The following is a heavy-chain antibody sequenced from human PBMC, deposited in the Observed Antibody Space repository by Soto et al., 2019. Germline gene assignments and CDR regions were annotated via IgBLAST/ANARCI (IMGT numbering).Heavy chain of an antibody. Sequence: GASVKVSCKASGYTFINYYMHWVRQAPGQGFEWMGRISPKSGGSNYAQKFQGRVSMTWDTSLXXXXXXXXXXXXXXXXXYYCARPPGYISDWYYFDLWGQGTQVTVSS. CDR2: ISPKSGGS. CDR1: GYTFINYY. D-gene: IGHD3-9*01. V-gene: IGHV1-2*02. J-gene: IGHJ4*01. CDR3: ARPPGYISDWYYFDL.